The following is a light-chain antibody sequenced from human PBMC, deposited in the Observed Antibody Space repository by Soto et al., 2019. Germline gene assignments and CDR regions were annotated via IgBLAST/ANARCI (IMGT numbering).Light chain of an antibody. CDR2: EVS. Sequence: QSVLTQPPSVSGSPGQSVAISCTGTSSDVGSYNRVSWYQQPPGAAPKLMIYEVSNRPSGVPDRFSGSKSGNTASLTISGLQAEDEADYYCGTWDSSLSVVFGGGTKVTVL. J-gene: IGLJ2*01. V-gene: IGLV2-18*02. CDR3: GTWDSSLSVV. CDR1: SSDVGSYNR.